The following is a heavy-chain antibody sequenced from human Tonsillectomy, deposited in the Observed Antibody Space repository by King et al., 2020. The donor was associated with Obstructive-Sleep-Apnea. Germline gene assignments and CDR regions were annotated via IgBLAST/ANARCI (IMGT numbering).Heavy chain of an antibody. Sequence: QLQESGPGLVKPSETLSLTCSVSGGSISSSSYYWGWIRQPPGKGLEWIGSIYYSGSTYYNPSLKSRVTISVDTSKNQFSLKLSSVTAADTAVYYCARTGTPMSHIVRGVFLFDYWGQGTLVTVSS. CDR3: ARTGTPMSHIVRGVFLFDY. CDR2: IYYSGST. CDR1: GGSISSSSYY. D-gene: IGHD3-10*01. J-gene: IGHJ4*02. V-gene: IGHV4-39*07.